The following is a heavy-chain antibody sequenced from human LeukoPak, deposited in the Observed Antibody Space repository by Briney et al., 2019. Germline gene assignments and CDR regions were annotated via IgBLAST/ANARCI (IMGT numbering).Heavy chain of an antibody. CDR3: ARDASDGYNEGYYFDY. V-gene: IGHV3-7*01. CDR1: GSIFNNYW. Sequence: GGSLRLSCAASGSIFNNYWMSWVRQAPGKGLEWVANIKQDEIEKYYVDSVKGRFTISRDNAKNSLYLQMNSLRAEDTAVYYCARDASDGYNEGYYFDYWGQGTLVTVSS. J-gene: IGHJ4*02. D-gene: IGHD5-24*01. CDR2: IKQDEIEK.